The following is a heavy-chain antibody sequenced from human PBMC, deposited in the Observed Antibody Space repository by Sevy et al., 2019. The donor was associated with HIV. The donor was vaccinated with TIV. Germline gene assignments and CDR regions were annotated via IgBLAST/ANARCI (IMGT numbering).Heavy chain of an antibody. Sequence: GGSLRLSCAVSGFSFDSYGMTWVRQAPGKGLEWVSGISGSGTRTYYADSVKGRFIISRDNSKNTLYLQMNSFRSEDTAIYYWGKVGGGHYDPDEIGYYFYYYNMDVWGKGTTVTVSS. V-gene: IGHV3-23*01. D-gene: IGHD3-22*01. J-gene: IGHJ6*03. CDR1: GFSFDSYG. CDR2: ISGSGTRT. CDR3: GKVGGGHYDPDEIGYYFYYYNMDV.